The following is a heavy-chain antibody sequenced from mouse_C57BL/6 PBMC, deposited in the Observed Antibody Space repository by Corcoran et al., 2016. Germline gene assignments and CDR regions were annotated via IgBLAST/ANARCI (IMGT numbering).Heavy chain of an antibody. CDR2: INPNNGGT. Sequence: EVQLQQSGPELVKPGASVKISCKASGYTFTDYYMNWVKQSHGKSLEWIGDINPNNGGTSYNQKFKGKATLTVDKSSSTAYMELRSLTSEDSAVYYCARNYYGSSWGLGYWGQGTTLTVSA. CDR3: ARNYYGSSWGLGY. CDR1: GYTFTDYY. D-gene: IGHD1-1*01. J-gene: IGHJ2*01. V-gene: IGHV1-26*01.